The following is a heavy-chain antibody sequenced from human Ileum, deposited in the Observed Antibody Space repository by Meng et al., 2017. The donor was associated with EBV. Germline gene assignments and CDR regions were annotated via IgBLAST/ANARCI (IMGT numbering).Heavy chain of an antibody. J-gene: IGHJ4*02. CDR1: GGSISSSNW. D-gene: IGHD6-19*01. Sequence: GQVLEAGPGLVKPSGTLSLTCAVSGGSISSSNWWSWARQPPGKGLEWIGEIYHSGSTNYNPSLKSRVTISVDKSKNQFSLNLSSVTAADTAVYYCARVGQWLPIDYWGQGTLVTVSS. CDR2: IYHSGST. CDR3: ARVGQWLPIDY. V-gene: IGHV4-4*02.